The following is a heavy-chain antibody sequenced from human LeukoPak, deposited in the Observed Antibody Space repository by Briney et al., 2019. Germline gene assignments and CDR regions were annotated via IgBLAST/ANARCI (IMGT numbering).Heavy chain of an antibody. CDR2: IIHIFGTA. V-gene: IGHV1-69*05. J-gene: IGHJ3*02. CDR3: ASRSTGYSSGWYDGDAFDI. CDR1: GGTFSSYA. Sequence: SVKVSCKASGGTFSSYAISWVRQAPGQGLEWMGGIIHIFGTANYAQKFQGRVTITTDESTSTAYMELSSLRSEDTAVYYCASRSTGYSSGWYDGDAFDIWGQGTMVTVSS. D-gene: IGHD6-19*01.